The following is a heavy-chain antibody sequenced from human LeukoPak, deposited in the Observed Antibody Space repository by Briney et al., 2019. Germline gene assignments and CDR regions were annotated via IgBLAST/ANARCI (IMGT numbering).Heavy chain of an antibody. D-gene: IGHD1-26*01. J-gene: IGHJ4*02. V-gene: IGHV4-61*02. Sequence: PSETLSLTCTVSGGSISSGSYYWSWIRQPAGKGLEWIGRIYTSGSTNYNPSLKSRVTISVDTSKNQFSLKLSSVTAADTAVYYCARGEIYSGYYFDYWGQGTLVTVSS. CDR2: IYTSGST. CDR1: GGSISSGSYY. CDR3: ARGEIYSGYYFDY.